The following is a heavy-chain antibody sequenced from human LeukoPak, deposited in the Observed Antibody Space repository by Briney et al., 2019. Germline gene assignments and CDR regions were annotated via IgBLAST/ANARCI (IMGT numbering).Heavy chain of an antibody. CDR2: IWSDGSNK. J-gene: IGHJ4*02. CDR1: GITFSTSG. Sequence: GGSLRLSCAASGITFSTSGMHWVRQAPGKGLEWVAFIWSDGSNKYHADSVKGRFTISRDNSKDTLYLQMNSLRTEDTAVYYCARDKGTTCIDNWGQGALVTVSS. D-gene: IGHD4-17*01. CDR3: ARDKGTTCIDN. V-gene: IGHV3-33*01.